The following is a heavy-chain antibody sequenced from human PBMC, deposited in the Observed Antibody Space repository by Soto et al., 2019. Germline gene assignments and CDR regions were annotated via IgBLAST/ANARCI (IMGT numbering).Heavy chain of an antibody. CDR1: GFTVTNNY. CDR3: ARASVTSKLGFDY. J-gene: IGHJ4*02. Sequence: GGSLRLSCAVSGFTVTNNYMNWVRQAPGKGLEWVSIIYSGGNTYYADSVKGRFTISRDNSKNTLFLQMNSLRDEDTAIYYCARASVTSKLGFDYWGQGTLVTVSS. CDR2: IYSGGNT. V-gene: IGHV3-53*01. D-gene: IGHD4-17*01.